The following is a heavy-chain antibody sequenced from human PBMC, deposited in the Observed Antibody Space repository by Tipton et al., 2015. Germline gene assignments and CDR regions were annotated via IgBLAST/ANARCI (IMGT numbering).Heavy chain of an antibody. CDR2: ISYSGST. CDR3: ACQDYDILTRDYQTVDY. J-gene: IGHJ4*02. Sequence: TLSLTCSVSGGSVSSANYYWSWIRQPPGKGLEWIGYISYSGSTHYNPSVKSRVTISLDTSKNQFSLTLNSVTAADTAVYYCACQDYDILTRDYQTVDYRGQGTLVTVSS. V-gene: IGHV4-61*01. CDR1: GGSVSSANYY. D-gene: IGHD3-9*01.